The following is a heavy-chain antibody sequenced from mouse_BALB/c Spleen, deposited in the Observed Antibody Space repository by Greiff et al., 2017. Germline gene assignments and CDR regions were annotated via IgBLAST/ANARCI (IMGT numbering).Heavy chain of an antibody. CDR3: ARGGYGNPDY. CDR2: ISYSGST. D-gene: IGHD2-10*02. J-gene: IGHJ2*01. CDR1: GYSITSDYA. Sequence: VQLKQSGPGLVKPSQSLSLTCTVTGYSITSDYAWNWIRQFPGNKLEWMGYISYSGSTSYNPSLKSRISITRDTSKNQFFLQLNSVTTEDTATYYCARGGYGNPDYWGQGTTLTVSS. V-gene: IGHV3-2*02.